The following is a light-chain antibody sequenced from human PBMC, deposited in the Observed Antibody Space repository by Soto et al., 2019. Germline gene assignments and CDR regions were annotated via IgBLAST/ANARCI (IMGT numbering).Light chain of an antibody. J-gene: IGKJ1*01. V-gene: IGKV1-5*01. Sequence: DIQMTQSPSSLSASVGDRVTITCRASQSISSYLNWYQQRPGKAPNLLIYDATRLHSGVPPRFSGSGSGTEFTLTISSLQPDDVATYYCQQYDSYSMTFGQGTKVDIK. CDR1: QSISSY. CDR2: DAT. CDR3: QQYDSYSMT.